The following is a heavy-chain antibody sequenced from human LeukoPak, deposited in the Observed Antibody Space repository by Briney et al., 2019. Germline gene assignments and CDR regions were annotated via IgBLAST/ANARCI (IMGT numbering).Heavy chain of an antibody. CDR3: TTGPKIAIDY. CDR2: ISYDGSNK. D-gene: IGHD6-13*01. CDR1: GFTFSSYA. J-gene: IGHJ4*02. Sequence: GGSLRLSCAASGFTFSSYAMHWVRQAPGKGLEWVAVISYDGSNKYYADSVKGRFTISRDNSKNTLYLQMNSLRAEDTAVYYCTTGPKIAIDYWGQGTLVTVSS. V-gene: IGHV3-30-3*01.